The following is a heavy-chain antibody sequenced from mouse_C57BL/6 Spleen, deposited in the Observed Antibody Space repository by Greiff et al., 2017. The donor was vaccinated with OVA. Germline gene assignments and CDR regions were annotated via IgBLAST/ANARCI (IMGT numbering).Heavy chain of an antibody. Sequence: QVQLQQPGAELVKPGASVKLSCKASGYTFTSYWMHWVKQRPGQGLEWIGMIHPNSGSTSYNEKFKSKAKLTVDKSASTAYMQLSSLTSEDSAVEDCERGEGNYDYAMDYWGQGTSVTVSS. CDR2: IHPNSGST. CDR1: GYTFTSYW. CDR3: ERGEGNYDYAMDY. D-gene: IGHD1-1*01. V-gene: IGHV1-64*01. J-gene: IGHJ4*01.